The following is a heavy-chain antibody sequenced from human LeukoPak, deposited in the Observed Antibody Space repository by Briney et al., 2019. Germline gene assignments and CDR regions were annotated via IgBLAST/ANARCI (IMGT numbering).Heavy chain of an antibody. CDR1: GFTFSDYY. V-gene: IGHV3-11*01. Sequence: PGGSLRLSCAASGFTFSDYYMSWIRQAPGKGLEWVSYISSSGSTIYYADSVKGRFTISRDNAKNSLYLQMNSLRAEDTAVYYCARASHKILSGSDAFDIWGQGTMVTVSS. D-gene: IGHD6-19*01. J-gene: IGHJ3*02. CDR3: ARASHKILSGSDAFDI. CDR2: ISSSGSTI.